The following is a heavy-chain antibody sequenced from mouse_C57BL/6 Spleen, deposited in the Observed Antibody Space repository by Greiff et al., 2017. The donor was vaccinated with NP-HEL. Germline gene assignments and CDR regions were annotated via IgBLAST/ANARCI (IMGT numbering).Heavy chain of an antibody. V-gene: IGHV6-3*01. J-gene: IGHJ2*01. CDR2: IRLKSDNYAT. D-gene: IGHD1-1*01. CDR1: GFTFSNYW. CDR3: TGRITTVVATRYFDY. Sequence: DVKLVESGGGLVQPGGSMKLSCVASGFTFSNYWMNWVRQSPEKGLEWVAQIRLKSDNYATHYAESVKGRFTISRDDSKSSVYLQMNNLRAEDTGIYYCTGRITTVVATRYFDYWGQGTTLTVSS.